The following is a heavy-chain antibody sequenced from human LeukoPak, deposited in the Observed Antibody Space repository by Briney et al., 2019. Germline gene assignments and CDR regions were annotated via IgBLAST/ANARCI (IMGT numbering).Heavy chain of an antibody. Sequence: AGGSLRLSCAASGFTFSSYSMNWVRQAPGKGLEWVSSISSSSSYIYYADSVKGRFTISRDNAKNSLYLQMNSLRAEDTAVYYCARVGGSSGWDYYMDVWGKGTTVTISS. CDR2: ISSSSSYI. CDR3: ARVGGSSGWDYYMDV. J-gene: IGHJ6*03. CDR1: GFTFSSYS. V-gene: IGHV3-21*01. D-gene: IGHD6-19*01.